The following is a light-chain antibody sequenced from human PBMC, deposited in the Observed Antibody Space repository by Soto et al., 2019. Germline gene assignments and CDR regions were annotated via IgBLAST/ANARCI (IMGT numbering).Light chain of an antibody. Sequence: EIVMTHSQATLSVSPGGGATLACRASQSVSSVLGRYQQKRRQAPRRLIYGASTSAAGIPARFSGSGSGTEFTLTISSLQSEDFAVYYCQQYNNWPPWTFGPGTKVDIK. V-gene: IGKV3-15*01. CDR1: QSVSSV. J-gene: IGKJ1*01. CDR3: QQYNNWPPWT. CDR2: GAS.